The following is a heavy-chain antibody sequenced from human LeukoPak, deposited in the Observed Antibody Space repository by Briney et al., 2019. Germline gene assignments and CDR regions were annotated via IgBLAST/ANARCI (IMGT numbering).Heavy chain of an antibody. Sequence: GASVKVPCKAPEYTFTGYYMHWVRQAPGQGLEWMGWINPNSGDTNYAQNFQGRVTMTRDTSISTAYMELSSLRSDDTSVYYCARWGDAGRSGTYYFDSWGPGTLVTVSS. J-gene: IGHJ4*02. CDR1: EYTFTGYY. CDR2: INPNSGDT. D-gene: IGHD3-10*01. V-gene: IGHV1-2*02. CDR3: ARWGDAGRSGTYYFDS.